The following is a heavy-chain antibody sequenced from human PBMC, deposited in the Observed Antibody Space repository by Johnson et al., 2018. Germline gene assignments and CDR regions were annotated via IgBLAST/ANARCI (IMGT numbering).Heavy chain of an antibody. CDR3: ARDLGYSYGYMDV. J-gene: IGHJ6*03. D-gene: IGHD5-18*01. V-gene: IGHV4-59*01. Sequence: VRLQESGPGLVKPSETLSLTCTVSGGSISSDYWSWIRQPPGKGLEWLGYSYYSGSTNYNPSLKSRVTIPVDTSKYQFSLKLRSVTAADTVVYSCARDLGYSYGYMDVWGKGTTVTVSS. CDR2: SYYSGST. CDR1: GGSISSDY.